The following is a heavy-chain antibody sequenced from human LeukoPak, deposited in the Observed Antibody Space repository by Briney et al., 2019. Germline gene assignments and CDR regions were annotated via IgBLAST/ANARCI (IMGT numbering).Heavy chain of an antibody. J-gene: IGHJ4*02. D-gene: IGHD6-19*01. Sequence: ASVKVSCTVSGYTLTELSMHWVRQAPGKGLEWMGGFDPEDGETIYAQKFQGRVTMTEDTSTDTAYMELSSLRSEDTAVYYCATDPIGIAVAVRDYWDQGTLVTVSS. CDR3: ATDPIGIAVAVRDY. CDR2: FDPEDGET. CDR1: GYTLTELS. V-gene: IGHV1-24*01.